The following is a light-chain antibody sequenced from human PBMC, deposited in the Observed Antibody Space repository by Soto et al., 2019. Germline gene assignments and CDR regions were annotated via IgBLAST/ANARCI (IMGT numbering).Light chain of an antibody. CDR1: SSDIGRYNY. CDR3: SSYASSNAQL. V-gene: IGLV2-14*03. J-gene: IGLJ2*01. CDR2: DVS. Sequence: QSVLTQPASVSGTPGQSITVSCIGTSSDIGRYNYVSWYQQHPGRAPKLIIRDVSSRPSGVPTRFSGSKSGNSASLTISGLKVEDEAYYFCSSYASSNAQLFGGGTKLTVL.